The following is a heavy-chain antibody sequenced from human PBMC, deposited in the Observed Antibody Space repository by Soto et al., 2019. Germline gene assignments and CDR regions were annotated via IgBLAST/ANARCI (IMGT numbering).Heavy chain of an antibody. CDR1: GFTFSSYS. CDR2: ISSSSSYI. D-gene: IGHD6-19*01. V-gene: IGHV3-21*01. CDR3: ARGRSYGIDV. Sequence: EVQLVESGGGLVKPGGSLRLSCAASGFTFSSYSMNWVRQAPGKGLEWVASISSSSSYIYYADSVKGRFTISRDNAKNSLYLQMNRLRAEDAAVYYCARGRSYGIDVWGQGTTVTVSS. J-gene: IGHJ6*02.